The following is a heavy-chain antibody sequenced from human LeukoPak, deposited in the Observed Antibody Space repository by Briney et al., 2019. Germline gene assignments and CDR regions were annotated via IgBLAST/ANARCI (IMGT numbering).Heavy chain of an antibody. Sequence: PGRSLRLSCAASGFTFSSYAMHWVRQAPGKGLEWVAVISYDGSNEYYADSVKGRFTISRDNSKNTLYLQMNSLRAEDTAVYYCARGGEAIVVVPAALYGVVAFDIWGQGTMVTVSS. CDR1: GFTFSSYA. CDR2: ISYDGSNE. D-gene: IGHD2-2*01. J-gene: IGHJ3*02. CDR3: ARGGEAIVVVPAALYGVVAFDI. V-gene: IGHV3-30-3*01.